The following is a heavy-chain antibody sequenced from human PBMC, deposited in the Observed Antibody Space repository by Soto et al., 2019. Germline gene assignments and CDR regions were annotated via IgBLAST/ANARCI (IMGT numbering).Heavy chain of an antibody. V-gene: IGHV4-39*01. J-gene: IGHJ5*02. D-gene: IGHD3-9*01. CDR2: IYYSGGT. CDR3: ARRGSYGIFTWFDP. CDR1: GGSISSSRYY. Sequence: SETLSLTCSVSGGSISSSRYYWGWIRQPPGKGLQWIGSIYYSGGTYYNPSLKSRVTISVDTSKNQFSLKLSSVTAADTAVYYCARRGSYGIFTWFDPWGQGTLVTVSS.